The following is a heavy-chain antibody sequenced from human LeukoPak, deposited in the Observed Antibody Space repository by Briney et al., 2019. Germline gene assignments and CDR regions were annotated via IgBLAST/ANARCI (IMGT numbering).Heavy chain of an antibody. D-gene: IGHD2-2*02. V-gene: IGHV1-69*04. J-gene: IGHJ4*02. CDR1: GGTFSSYA. CDR2: IIPILGIA. CDR3: ATTNGGQRPSGYCSSTSCYIIDY. Sequence: ASVKVSCKASGGTFSSYAISWVRQAPGQGLEWMGRIIPILGIANYAQKFQGRVTITADKSTSTAYMELSSLRSEDTAVYYCATTNGGQRPSGYCSSTSCYIIDYWGQGTLVTVSS.